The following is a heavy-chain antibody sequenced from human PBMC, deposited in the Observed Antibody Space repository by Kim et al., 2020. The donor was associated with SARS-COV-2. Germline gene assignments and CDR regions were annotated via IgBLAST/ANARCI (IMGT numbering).Heavy chain of an antibody. V-gene: IGHV3-53*01. Sequence: TYYADSVKGRVPISRDNSKNTLYLQMNSLRAEDTAVYYCAREWELVAFDIWGQGTMVTVSS. D-gene: IGHD1-26*01. J-gene: IGHJ3*02. CDR3: AREWELVAFDI. CDR2: T.